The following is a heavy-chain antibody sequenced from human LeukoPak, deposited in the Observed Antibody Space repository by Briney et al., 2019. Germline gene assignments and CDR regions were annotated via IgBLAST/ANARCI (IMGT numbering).Heavy chain of an antibody. CDR1: GYTFTDYY. Sequence: ASVKVSCKASGYTFTDYYVHWARQAPGQGLEWMGWINPNSGGTNYAQKFQGRVTMTRDTSVSTAYMELSRLTSDDTAVYYCARSGVVVAATVNGDWFDPWGQGTLVTVSS. CDR3: ARSGVVVAATVNGDWFDP. CDR2: INPNSGGT. D-gene: IGHD2-15*01. J-gene: IGHJ5*02. V-gene: IGHV1-2*02.